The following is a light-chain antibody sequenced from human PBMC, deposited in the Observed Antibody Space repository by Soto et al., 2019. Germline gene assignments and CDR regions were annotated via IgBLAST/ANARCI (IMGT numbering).Light chain of an antibody. Sequence: EIVMTQSPATLSVSPGERATHSCRASQSISDTLAWYQQKSCQAPRLLIYGASTRATGIPARFSGSGSGTEFTLTIISLEPEDFAIYYCQQRNYWQVTFGQGTRLEI. CDR1: QSISDT. CDR2: GAS. J-gene: IGKJ5*01. CDR3: QQRNYWQVT. V-gene: IGKV3-15*01.